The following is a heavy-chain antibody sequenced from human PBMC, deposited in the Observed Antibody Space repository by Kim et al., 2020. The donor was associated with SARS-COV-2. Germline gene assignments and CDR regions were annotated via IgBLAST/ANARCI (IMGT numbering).Heavy chain of an antibody. CDR1: GFTFSRHW. CDR3: APG. J-gene: IGHJ4*02. Sequence: GGSLRLSCAPSGFTFSRHWMSWVRQAPGKGLEWVANINLDGSKTYYVDSVKGRFSISRDNAQASLYLQMNNLRGEDTAMYYCAPGRGQGTLVTVSS. CDR2: INLDGSKT. V-gene: IGHV3-7*05.